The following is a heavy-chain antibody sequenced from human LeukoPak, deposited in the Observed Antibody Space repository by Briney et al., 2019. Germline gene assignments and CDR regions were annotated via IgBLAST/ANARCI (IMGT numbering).Heavy chain of an antibody. CDR1: GDSVSSNSAA. V-gene: IGHV6-1*01. CDR2: TYYRSKWYN. CDR3: ARGRGRHSSGFDY. J-gene: IGHJ4*02. Sequence: SQTLSLTCAISGDSVSSNSAAWNWIRQPPSRGLEWLGRTYYRSKWYNDYAVSVKSRITINPDTSKNQFSLQLNSVTPEDTAVYYCARGRGRHSSGFDYWGQGTLVTVSS. D-gene: IGHD6-19*01.